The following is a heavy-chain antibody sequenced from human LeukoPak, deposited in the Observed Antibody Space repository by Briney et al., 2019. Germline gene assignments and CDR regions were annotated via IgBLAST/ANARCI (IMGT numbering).Heavy chain of an antibody. CDR3: ARVRGGSTTSDFDY. Sequence: PGGSLRLSCAASGVPFSNYWMSWVRQAPGKGLEWVANIKQDGSETHYAGSVEGRFTISRDNAKNSLYLQMNSLRAEDTAVYYCARVRGGSTTSDFDYWGQGTLVTVSS. V-gene: IGHV3-7*05. CDR1: GVPFSNYW. J-gene: IGHJ4*02. CDR2: IKQDGSET. D-gene: IGHD2-2*01.